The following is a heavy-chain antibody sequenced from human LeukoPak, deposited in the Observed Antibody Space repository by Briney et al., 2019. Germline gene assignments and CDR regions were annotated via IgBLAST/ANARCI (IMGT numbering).Heavy chain of an antibody. CDR1: GFMFDDYA. D-gene: IGHD3-10*01. CDR2: INWNSGSI. CDR3: AKGRRGFGFGGGNYFDY. Sequence: GGSLRLSCAASGFMFDDYAMHWVRQAPGKGLEWVSGINWNSGSIGYADSVKGRFTISRDNAKNSLYLQMNSLRAEDTALYYCAKGRRGFGFGGGNYFDYWGQGTLVTVSS. V-gene: IGHV3-9*01. J-gene: IGHJ4*02.